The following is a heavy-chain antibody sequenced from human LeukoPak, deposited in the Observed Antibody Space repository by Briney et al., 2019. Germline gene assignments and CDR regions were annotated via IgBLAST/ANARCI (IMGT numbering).Heavy chain of an antibody. Sequence: SETLSLTCTVSGDSISSYYWYWFRQPPGKELEWIACIYYSGITHYNPSLKSRVTISLDTSKNQFSLRPSSVTAADTAVYYCAREGIVRTYDQWGQGTLVTVSS. D-gene: IGHD2/OR15-2a*01. V-gene: IGHV4-59*12. J-gene: IGHJ4*02. CDR3: AREGIVRTYDQ. CDR1: GDSISSYY. CDR2: IYYSGIT.